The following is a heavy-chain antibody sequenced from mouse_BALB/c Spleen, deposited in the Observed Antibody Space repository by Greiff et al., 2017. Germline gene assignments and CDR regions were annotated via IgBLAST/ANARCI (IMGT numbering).Heavy chain of an antibody. CDR1: GYTFTSYW. Sequence: LQQPGSELVRPGASVKLSCKASGYTFTSYWMHWVKQRPGQGLEWIGNIYPGSGSTNYDEKFKSKATLTVDTSSSTAYMQLSSLTSEDSAVYYCTPDYYGSFFAYWGQGTLVTVSA. D-gene: IGHD1-1*01. V-gene: IGHV1S22*01. CDR3: TPDYYGSFFAY. CDR2: IYPGSGST. J-gene: IGHJ3*01.